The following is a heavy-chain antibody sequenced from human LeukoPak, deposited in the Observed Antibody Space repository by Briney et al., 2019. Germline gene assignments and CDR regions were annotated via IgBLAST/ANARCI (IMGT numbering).Heavy chain of an antibody. V-gene: IGHV3-9*01. CDR3: ARGAALGSSVYYYYYYGLDV. CDR1: GFTFDDYA. J-gene: IGHJ6*02. CDR2: ISWNSGSI. D-gene: IGHD6-6*01. Sequence: GRSLRLSCAASGFTFDDYAMHWVRQAPGKGLEWVSGISWNSGSIGYADSVKGRFTISRDNAKNSLYLQMNSLRAEDTAVYYCARGAALGSSVYYYYYYGLDVWGQGTTVTVSS.